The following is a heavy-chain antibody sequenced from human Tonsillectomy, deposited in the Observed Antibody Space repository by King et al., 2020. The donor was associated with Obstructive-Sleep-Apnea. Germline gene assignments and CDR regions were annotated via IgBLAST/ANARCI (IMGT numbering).Heavy chain of an antibody. Sequence: QLVQSGAEVKKPGASVKVSCKASGYTFTSYAIHWVRQAPGQRLEWMGWINAGNGDTKFSQRFQVRVTITRDTSAGTAYMELSSLRSEDTAVYYCARKYTSGWYLDYWGQGTLVTVSS. CDR1: GYTFTSYA. V-gene: IGHV1-3*01. D-gene: IGHD6-19*01. CDR3: ARKYTSGWYLDY. J-gene: IGHJ4*02. CDR2: INAGNGDT.